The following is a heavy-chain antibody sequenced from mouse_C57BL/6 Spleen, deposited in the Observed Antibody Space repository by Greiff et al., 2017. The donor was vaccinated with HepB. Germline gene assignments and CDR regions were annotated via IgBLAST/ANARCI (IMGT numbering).Heavy chain of an antibody. CDR1: GFTFSDYG. D-gene: IGHD2-2*01. V-gene: IGHV5-17*01. J-gene: IGHJ3*01. CDR2: ISSGSSTI. Sequence: EVKLMESGGGLVKPGGSLKLSCAASGFTFSDYGMHWVRQAPEKGLEWVAYISSGSSTIYYADTVKGRFTISRDNAKNTLFLQMTSLRSEDTAMYYCARETYGYDGWFAYWGQGTLVTVSA. CDR3: ARETYGYDGWFAY.